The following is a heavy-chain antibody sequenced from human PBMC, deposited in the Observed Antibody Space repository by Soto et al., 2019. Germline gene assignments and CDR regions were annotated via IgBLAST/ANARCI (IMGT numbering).Heavy chain of an antibody. Sequence: GESLKISCKGSGYSFAGYWITWVRQKPGKGLEWMGRIDPSDSQTYYSPSFQGHVTISADKSISTAYLQWSSLKASDTAMYYCARGPQDPDYYDSSGYSPNFDYWGQGTLVTVSS. CDR3: ARGPQDPDYYDSSGYSPNFDY. V-gene: IGHV5-10-1*01. J-gene: IGHJ4*02. CDR1: GYSFAGYW. D-gene: IGHD3-22*01. CDR2: IDPSDSQT.